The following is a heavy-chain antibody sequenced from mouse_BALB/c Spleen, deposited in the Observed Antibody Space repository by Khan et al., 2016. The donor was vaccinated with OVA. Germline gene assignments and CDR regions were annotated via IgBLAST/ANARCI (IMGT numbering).Heavy chain of an antibody. CDR1: GFNIKDTY. D-gene: IGHD1-2*01. V-gene: IGHV14-3*02. J-gene: IGHJ4*01. CDR2: IDPATGNT. Sequence: VRLQQSGAELVKPGASVKLSCTTSGFNIKDTYMHWVKQRPEQGLEWIGRIDPATGNTKYDPKFPGTATITADTSSNTAYLHLSSLTSEDTAVYYCARTEIHYYGSYVRDYWGQGTSVTVSS. CDR3: ARTEIHYYGSYVRDY.